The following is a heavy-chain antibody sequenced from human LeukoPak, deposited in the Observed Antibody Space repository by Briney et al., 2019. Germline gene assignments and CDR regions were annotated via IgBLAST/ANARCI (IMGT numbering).Heavy chain of an antibody. CDR1: GFTVSSNF. V-gene: IGHV3-66*01. D-gene: IGHD4-17*01. CDR3: ARDSSTTVTGAFDI. J-gene: IGHJ3*02. CDR2: IYSGGST. Sequence: GGSLRLSCAASGFTVSSNFMTWVRQAPGKGLDWVSLIYSGGSTYYADSVKGRFTISRDNSKNTLYLQMNSLRDEDTAVYYCARDSSTTVTGAFDIWGQGTMVTVSS.